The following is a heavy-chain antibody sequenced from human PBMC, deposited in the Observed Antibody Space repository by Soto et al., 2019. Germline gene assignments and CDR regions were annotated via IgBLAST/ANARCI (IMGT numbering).Heavy chain of an antibody. CDR1: GGPVSSYA. V-gene: IGHV1-69*13. CDR2: IIPIFGTA. D-gene: IGHD6-13*01. CDR3: ASRLAAAGIDRRFDY. J-gene: IGHJ4*02. Sequence: ASVKVSRNASGGPVSSYAISGVRQAHGQGLEWMGGIIPIFGTANYAQKFQGRVTITADESTSTAYMELSSLRSEDTAVYYCASRLAAAGIDRRFDYWGQGTLVPVSS.